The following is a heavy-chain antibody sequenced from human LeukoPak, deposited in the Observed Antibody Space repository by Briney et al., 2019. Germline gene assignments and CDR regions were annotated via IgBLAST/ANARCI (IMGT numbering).Heavy chain of an antibody. CDR3: ARVLYDFWSGYYTDYYYYMDV. D-gene: IGHD3-3*01. Sequence: PGGSLRLSCAASGFTFSSYGMHWVHQAPGRGLEWVAVISYDGSNKYYADSVKGRFTISRDNSKNTLYLQMNSLRAEDTAVYYCARVLYDFWSGYYTDYYYYMDVWGKGTTVTVSS. V-gene: IGHV3-30*03. CDR1: GFTFSSYG. CDR2: ISYDGSNK. J-gene: IGHJ6*03.